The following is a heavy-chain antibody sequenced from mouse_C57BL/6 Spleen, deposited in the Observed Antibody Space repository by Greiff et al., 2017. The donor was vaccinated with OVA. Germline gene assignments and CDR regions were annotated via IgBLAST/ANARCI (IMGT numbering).Heavy chain of an antibody. CDR1: GYSITSGYY. Sequence: EVQLQQSGPGLVKPSQSLSLTCSVTGYSITSGYYWNWIRQFPGNKLEWMGYISYDGSNNYNPSLKNRISITRDTSKNQFFLKLNSVTTEDTATYYCARDLGRGFAYWGQGTLVTVSA. J-gene: IGHJ3*01. CDR2: ISYDGSN. D-gene: IGHD4-1*01. V-gene: IGHV3-6*01. CDR3: ARDLGRGFAY.